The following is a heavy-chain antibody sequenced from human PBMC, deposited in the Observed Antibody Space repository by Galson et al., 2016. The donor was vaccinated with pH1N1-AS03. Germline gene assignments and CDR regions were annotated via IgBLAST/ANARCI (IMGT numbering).Heavy chain of an antibody. V-gene: IGHV4-34*01. D-gene: IGHD5-24*01. Sequence: LSLTCAVYGGSFSDYFWAWIRQPPGMGLEWIGDINHIGGANYNPSLKGRVTLSADRSNNQFPLKLYSVTAADTAVYYCARIHPELPDIWGQGTLVNV. J-gene: IGHJ3*02. CDR1: GGSFSDYF. CDR2: INHIGGA. CDR3: ARIHPELPDI.